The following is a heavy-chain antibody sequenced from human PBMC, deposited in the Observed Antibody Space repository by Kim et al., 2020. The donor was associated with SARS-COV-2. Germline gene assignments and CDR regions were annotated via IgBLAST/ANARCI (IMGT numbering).Heavy chain of an antibody. V-gene: IGHV1-8*01. D-gene: IGHD2-2*01. CDR1: GYTFTSYD. CDR2: MNPKRGNT. CDR3: ARVWAYGSCTSCHYYGMDV. Sequence: ASVKVSCKASGYTFTSYDINWVRQATGQGLEWMGWMNPKRGNTGYAQKFQGRVTMTRNTSISTAYMELSSLRSEDTAVYYCARVWAYGSCTSCHYYGMDVSGQGTTVTVSS. J-gene: IGHJ6*02.